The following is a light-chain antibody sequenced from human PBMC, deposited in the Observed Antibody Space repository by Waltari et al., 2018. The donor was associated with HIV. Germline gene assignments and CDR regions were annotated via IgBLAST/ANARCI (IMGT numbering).Light chain of an antibody. Sequence: QSVLTQPPSASGTPGQRVTISCSGSSSNIESNTVNWYQHLPGTAPKLLIYNNNQRPSGVPDRFSGSKSGTSASLAISGLQSEDEADYYCSAWDDSLNAWVFGGGTKLTVL. CDR1: SSNIESNT. CDR3: SAWDDSLNAWV. V-gene: IGLV1-44*01. CDR2: NNN. J-gene: IGLJ3*02.